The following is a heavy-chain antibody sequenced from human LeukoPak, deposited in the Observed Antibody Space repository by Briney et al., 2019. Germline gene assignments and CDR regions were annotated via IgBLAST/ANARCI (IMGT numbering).Heavy chain of an antibody. CDR2: TSAYNGNT. V-gene: IGHV1-18*01. CDR1: GYTFTSYG. D-gene: IGHD3-22*01. CDR3: ARDLSRYYDSSGYYYLNY. J-gene: IGHJ4*02. Sequence: ASVKVSCKASGYTFTSYGISWVRQAPGQGLEWMGWTSAYNGNTNYAQKLQGRVTMTTDTSTSTAYMELRSLRSDDTAVYYCARDLSRYYDSSGYYYLNYWGQGTLVTVSS.